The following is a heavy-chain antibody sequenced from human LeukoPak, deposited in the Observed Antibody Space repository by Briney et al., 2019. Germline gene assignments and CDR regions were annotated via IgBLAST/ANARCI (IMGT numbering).Heavy chain of an antibody. Sequence: GASVTVSFTSSGYTFTVYYMHWVRQAPAQGLEWMGWINPNSGGTNYAQKFQGRVTMTRDTPISTAYMELSRLRSDDTAVYYCARVNQGLVDYWGQGTLVTVS. CDR3: ARVNQGLVDY. CDR2: INPNSGGT. V-gene: IGHV1-2*02. J-gene: IGHJ4*02. CDR1: GYTFTVYY. D-gene: IGHD6-19*01.